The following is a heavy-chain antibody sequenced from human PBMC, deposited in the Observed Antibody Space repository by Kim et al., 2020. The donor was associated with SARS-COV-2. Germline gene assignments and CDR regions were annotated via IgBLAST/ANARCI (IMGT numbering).Heavy chain of an antibody. CDR2: IIPIFGTA. V-gene: IGHV1-69*13. Sequence: SVKVSCKASGGTFSSYAISWVRQAPGQGLEWMGGIIPIFGTANYAQKFQGRVTITADESTSTAYMELSSLRSEDTAVYYCAREGIHYYGSGSYYSSWGQGTLVTVSS. CDR1: GGTFSSYA. CDR3: AREGIHYYGSGSYYSS. J-gene: IGHJ5*02. D-gene: IGHD3-10*01.